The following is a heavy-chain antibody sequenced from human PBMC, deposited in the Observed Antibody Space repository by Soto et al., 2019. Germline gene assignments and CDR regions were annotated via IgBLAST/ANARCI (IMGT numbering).Heavy chain of an antibody. D-gene: IGHD4-4*01. J-gene: IGHJ3*02. CDR2: ISWNSDNI. Sequence: EVQLVESGGGLVQPGRSLRLSCAASGFTFDDYAMHWVRQAPGKGLEWVSGISWNSDNIGYADSVKGRFTISRDNVKNAQYLQMNSLIAEDTALYYCAKDLYSNYGDAFDIWGQGTMVTVSS. V-gene: IGHV3-9*01. CDR1: GFTFDDYA. CDR3: AKDLYSNYGDAFDI.